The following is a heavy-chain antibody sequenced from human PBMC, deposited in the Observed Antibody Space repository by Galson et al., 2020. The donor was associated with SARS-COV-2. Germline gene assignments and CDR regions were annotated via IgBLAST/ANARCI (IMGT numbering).Heavy chain of an antibody. Sequence: ETSETLSLTCTVSGGSITSSSYNWGWIRQPPGKGLECIGSIYYTGSSFYNPSLKSRVTISVDTSKNQFSLKLTSVTAADTAVYYCARRGYIDTSDYYHEGFDSWGQGTLVTVSS. J-gene: IGHJ4*02. CDR3: ARRGYIDTSDYYHEGFDS. D-gene: IGHD3-22*01. CDR2: IYYTGSS. V-gene: IGHV4-39*01. CDR1: GGSITSSSYN.